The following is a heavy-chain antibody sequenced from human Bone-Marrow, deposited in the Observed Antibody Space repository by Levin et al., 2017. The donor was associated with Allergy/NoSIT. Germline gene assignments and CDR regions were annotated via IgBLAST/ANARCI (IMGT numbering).Heavy chain of an antibody. Sequence: GESLKISCAASGFIFSNYWMAWVRQAPGKGLDWLAVIYEDGSSILYVDSFRGRFTISSDNAKNSLFLQVSSLRVDDTAVYYCVKGPLRATADDYWGQGTLVTVSS. D-gene: IGHD6-13*01. CDR1: GFIFSNYW. CDR2: IYEDGSSI. V-gene: IGHV3-7*01. CDR3: VKGPLRATADDY. J-gene: IGHJ4*02.